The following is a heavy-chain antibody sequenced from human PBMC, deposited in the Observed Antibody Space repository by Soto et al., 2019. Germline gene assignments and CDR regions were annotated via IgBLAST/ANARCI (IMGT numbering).Heavy chain of an antibody. J-gene: IGHJ4*02. Sequence: ASVKVSCKVSGYTLTELSMHWVRQAPGKGLEWMGGFDPEDGETIYAQKFQGRVTMTEDTSTDTAYMELSSLRSEDTAVYYCATLDLRFLEWLLLDYWGQGTLVTVSS. V-gene: IGHV1-24*01. CDR3: ATLDLRFLEWLLLDY. CDR2: FDPEDGET. CDR1: GYTLTELS. D-gene: IGHD3-3*01.